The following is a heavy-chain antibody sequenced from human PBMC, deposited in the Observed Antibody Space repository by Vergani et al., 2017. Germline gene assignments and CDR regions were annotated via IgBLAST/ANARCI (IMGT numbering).Heavy chain of an antibody. D-gene: IGHD3-3*02. V-gene: IGHV4-34*02. CDR1: GVSFKIYF. CDR3: ARGRKHFFVSPYDV. CDR2: VDHSDRP. Sequence: QVQLQQWGATVLKPSETLSLTCAVYGVSFKIYFWNWMRQSPDKCLEWIGEVDHSDRPYYNPSLRGRVTISVDTSKNQISLRLHSVDVADSAIYYCARGRKHFFVSPYDVWGQGSPVTVSS. J-gene: IGHJ4*02.